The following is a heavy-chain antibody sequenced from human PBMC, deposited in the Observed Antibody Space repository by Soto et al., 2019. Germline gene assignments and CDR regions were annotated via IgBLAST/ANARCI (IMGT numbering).Heavy chain of an antibody. D-gene: IGHD2-15*01. Sequence: EVQLLESGGGLVQPGGSLRLSCAASGFTLSSYAMSWVRQAPGKGLKWVSVISNSGANTYYADSVKGRFTISRDSSKNTLYLQMNSLRAEDTAVYYCAKDSDYRDRIFWYFDLWGRGTLVTVSS. V-gene: IGHV3-23*01. CDR1: GFTLSSYA. J-gene: IGHJ2*01. CDR2: ISNSGANT. CDR3: AKDSDYRDRIFWYFDL.